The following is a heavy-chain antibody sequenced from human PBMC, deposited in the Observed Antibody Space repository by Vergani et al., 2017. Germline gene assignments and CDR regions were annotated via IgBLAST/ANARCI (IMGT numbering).Heavy chain of an antibody. CDR2: VYFRGDT. CDR3: ARSRIYYGAGSPDY. V-gene: IGHV4-59*02. J-gene: IGHJ4*02. D-gene: IGHD3-10*01. CDR1: GASVNSYY. Sequence: QVKLQESGPGLVKPSETLSLTCTVSGASVNSYYWSWIRQPPGKGLEWMGYVYFRGDTLYDPSVKGRMTISINTSSNQFSLYLTSVTAADTAVYYCARSRIYYGAGSPDYWGQGTLVTVSS.